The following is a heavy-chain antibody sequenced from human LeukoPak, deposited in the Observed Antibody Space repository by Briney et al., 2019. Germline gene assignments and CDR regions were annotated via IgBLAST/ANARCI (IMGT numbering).Heavy chain of an antibody. Sequence: PSETLSLTCAVYGGSFSGYYWSWVRQAPGKGLEWVSVIYSGGSTYYADSVKGRFTISRHNSKNPLYLQMNSLRAEDTAVYYCARGLYYYDSSGYYQGGLLHWGQGTLVTVSS. D-gene: IGHD3-22*01. CDR1: GGSFSGYY. CDR3: ARGLYYYDSSGYYQGGLLH. J-gene: IGHJ4*02. V-gene: IGHV3-53*04. CDR2: IYSGGST.